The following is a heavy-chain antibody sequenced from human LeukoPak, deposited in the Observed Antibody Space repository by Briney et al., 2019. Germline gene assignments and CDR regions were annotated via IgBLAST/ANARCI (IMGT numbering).Heavy chain of an antibody. V-gene: IGHV1-46*01. CDR2: INPSGGST. D-gene: IGHD2-15*01. CDR1: GYTFTSYY. CDR3: AREWEDCSGGSCYSGWFDP. J-gene: IGHJ5*02. Sequence: ASVKVSCKASGYTFTSYYMHWVRQAPGQGLEWMGIINPSGGSTSYAQKFQGRVTMTRDMSTSTVYMELSSLRSEDTAVYYCAREWEDCSGGSCYSGWFDPWGQGTLVTVSS.